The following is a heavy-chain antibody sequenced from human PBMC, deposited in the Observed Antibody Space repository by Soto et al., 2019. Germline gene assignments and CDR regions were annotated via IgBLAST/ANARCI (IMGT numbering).Heavy chain of an antibody. CDR1: GFTFSDYA. CDR2: IYSGGST. V-gene: IGHV3-53*01. Sequence: PGGSLRLSCAASGFTFSDYAMSWVRQAPGKGLEWVSVIYSGGSTYYADSVKGRFTISRDNSKNTLYLQMNSLRAEDTAMYYCARHDWFDPWGQGTLVTVSS. D-gene: IGHD6-6*01. CDR3: ARHDWFDP. J-gene: IGHJ5*02.